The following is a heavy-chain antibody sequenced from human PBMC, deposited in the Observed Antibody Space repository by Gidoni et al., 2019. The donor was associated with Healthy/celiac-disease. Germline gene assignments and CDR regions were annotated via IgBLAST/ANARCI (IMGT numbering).Heavy chain of an antibody. D-gene: IGHD6-6*01. V-gene: IGHV4-39*07. CDR3: AAVARSSSPFDY. J-gene: IGHJ4*02. Sequence: QLQLQESGPGLVKTSETMSLTCTVAGGSISSSTYYWGWIRQPPGKGLEWIGSLYYSGSTYYNPSLKHRVPISVDTSTNQFSLKLSSVTAADTAVYYCAAVARSSSPFDYWGQGTLVTVSS. CDR2: LYYSGST. CDR1: GGSISSSTYY.